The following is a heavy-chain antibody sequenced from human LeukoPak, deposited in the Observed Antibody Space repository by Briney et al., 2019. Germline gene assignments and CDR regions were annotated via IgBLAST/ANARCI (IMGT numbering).Heavy chain of an antibody. CDR2: IYYSGST. CDR1: GGSISSGGYY. CDR3: ARVWGHYDILTGYYTSYYFDY. J-gene: IGHJ4*02. Sequence: KSSETLSLTCTVSGGSISSGGYYWSWLRQHPGRGLEWIGYIYYSGSTYYNPSLKSRVTISVDTSKNQFSLKLSSVTAADTAVYYCARVWGHYDILTGYYTSYYFDYWGQGTLVTVSS. V-gene: IGHV4-31*03. D-gene: IGHD3-9*01.